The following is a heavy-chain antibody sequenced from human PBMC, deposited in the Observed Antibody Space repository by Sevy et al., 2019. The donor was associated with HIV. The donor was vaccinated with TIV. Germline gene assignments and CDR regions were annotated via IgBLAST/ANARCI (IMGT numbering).Heavy chain of an antibody. CDR2: ISHDGGKK. J-gene: IGHJ6*02. CDR3: TKDPPVYGDFPYGMDV. D-gene: IGHD4-17*01. Sequence: GGSLRLSCVGSGFIFDDYGMHWVRQAPGKGLEWVALISHDGGKKYYADSVKGRFTISRDNFKNTLYLQMNTLRRDDTAAYFCTKDPPVYGDFPYGMDVWAQGTTVTVSS. V-gene: IGHV3-30*18. CDR1: GFIFDDYG.